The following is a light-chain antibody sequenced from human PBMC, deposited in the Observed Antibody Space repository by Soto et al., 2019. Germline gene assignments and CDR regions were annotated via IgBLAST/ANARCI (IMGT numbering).Light chain of an antibody. Sequence: EIVLTQSPATLSLSPGERATLSCRASQSVSSYLAWYQQNPGQAPRLLIYDASNRATGIPARFSGTGSGTDFTLTISSLEPEDFAVYCCQQRSNWPPITFGQGTRLEIK. V-gene: IGKV3-11*01. CDR1: QSVSSY. J-gene: IGKJ5*01. CDR3: QQRSNWPPIT. CDR2: DAS.